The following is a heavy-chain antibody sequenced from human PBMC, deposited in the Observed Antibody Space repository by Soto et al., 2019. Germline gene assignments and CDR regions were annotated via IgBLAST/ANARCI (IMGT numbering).Heavy chain of an antibody. V-gene: IGHV5-51*01. CDR1: GYRCNNYW. Sequence: PXESLKVSWKGSGYRCNNYWIGLVRQRPGKGLEWMGIIYPGDSDTKYSPSFQGQVTISADRSISTTYLQWISLQASDSAMYYCARYYGRDYYYGMDVWAQRTTVTVSS. J-gene: IGHJ6*02. D-gene: IGHD3-3*01. CDR2: IYPGDSDT. CDR3: ARYYGRDYYYGMDV.